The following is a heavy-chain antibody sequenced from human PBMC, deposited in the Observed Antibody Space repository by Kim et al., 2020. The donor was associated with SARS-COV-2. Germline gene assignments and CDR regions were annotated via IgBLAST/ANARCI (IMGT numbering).Heavy chain of an antibody. D-gene: IGHD6-19*01. V-gene: IGHV4-39*07. Sequence: TYYTPSLKSRVTISVDTSKNQFSLKLSSVTAADTAVYYCARDSSGPIESYWGQGTLVTVSS. CDR3: ARDSSGPIESY. J-gene: IGHJ4*02. CDR2: T.